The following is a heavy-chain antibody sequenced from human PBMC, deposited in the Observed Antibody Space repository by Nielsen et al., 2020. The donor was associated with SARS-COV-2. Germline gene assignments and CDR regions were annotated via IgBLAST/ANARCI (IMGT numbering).Heavy chain of an antibody. J-gene: IGHJ4*02. CDR3: AKSAYSYGQGYFDY. D-gene: IGHD5-18*01. CDR1: GFTFSSYS. Sequence: GGSLRLSCAASGFTFSSYSMNWVRQAPGKGLEWVSAISGSGGSTYYADSVKGRFTISRDNSKNTLYLQMNSLRAEDTAVYYCAKSAYSYGQGYFDYWGQGTLVTVSS. CDR2: ISGSGGST. V-gene: IGHV3-23*01.